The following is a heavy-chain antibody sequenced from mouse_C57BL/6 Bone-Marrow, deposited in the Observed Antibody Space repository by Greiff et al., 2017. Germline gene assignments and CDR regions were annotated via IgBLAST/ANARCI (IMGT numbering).Heavy chain of an antibody. V-gene: IGHV14-4*01. J-gene: IGHJ2*01. CDR1: GFNIKADY. CDR3: TTDFDY. CDR2: IDPENGDT. Sequence: EVQLQQSGAELVRPGASVKLSCTASGFNIKADYMHWVKQRPEQGLEWIGWIDPENGDTEDASKFQGKATITADTSSNTAYLQRSSLTSEDTAVYYFTTDFDYGGQGTTLTVSS.